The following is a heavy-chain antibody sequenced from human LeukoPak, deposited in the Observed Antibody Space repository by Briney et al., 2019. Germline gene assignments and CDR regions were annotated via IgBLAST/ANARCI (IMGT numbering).Heavy chain of an antibody. Sequence: GRSLRLSCAASGFTFSHYGIHWVRQAPGKGLEWVALISYDGSKKYFADSVKGRFTISRDDSKNTLYLQMNSLRAEDTAVYYCAKDLHYYDSSGYYPDWGQGTLVTVSS. J-gene: IGHJ4*02. CDR1: GFTFSHYG. CDR2: ISYDGSKK. D-gene: IGHD3-22*01. V-gene: IGHV3-30*18. CDR3: AKDLHYYDSSGYYPD.